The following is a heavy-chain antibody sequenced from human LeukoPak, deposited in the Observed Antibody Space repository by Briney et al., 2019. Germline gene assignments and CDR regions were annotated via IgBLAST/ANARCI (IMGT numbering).Heavy chain of an antibody. J-gene: IGHJ5*02. Sequence: SETLSLTCAVYGGSFSGYYWSWIRQPPGKGLEWIGEINHSGSTNYNPSLKSRVTISVDTSKNQFSLKLSSVTAADTAVYYCARATEWELLNWFDPWGQGTLVTVSS. V-gene: IGHV4-34*01. CDR1: GGSFSGYY. CDR2: INHSGST. CDR3: ARATEWELLNWFDP. D-gene: IGHD1-26*01.